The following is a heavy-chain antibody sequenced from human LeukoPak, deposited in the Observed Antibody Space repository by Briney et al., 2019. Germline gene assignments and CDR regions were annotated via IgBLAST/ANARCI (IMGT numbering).Heavy chain of an antibody. CDR3: ARYTLAAAGEFDH. Sequence: ASVKVSCKAAGSSFTTCAITWMRLAPGQGLEWMGWISAYNGNTNYVQNLQGRVTMTADTSTSTASLELRSLRSDDTAVYYCARYTLAAAGEFDHWGQGTLVTVSS. CDR2: ISAYNGNT. V-gene: IGHV1-18*01. CDR1: GSSFTTCA. J-gene: IGHJ5*02. D-gene: IGHD6-13*01.